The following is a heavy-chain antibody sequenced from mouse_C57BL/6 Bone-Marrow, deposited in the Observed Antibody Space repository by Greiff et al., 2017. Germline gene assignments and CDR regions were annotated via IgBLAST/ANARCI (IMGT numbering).Heavy chain of an antibody. J-gene: IGHJ1*03. Sequence: VQLQQPGAELVKPGASVKLSCTASGYTFTSYWMHWVKQRPGQGLEWIGMIHPNSGSTNYNEKFKSKATLTVDKSSSTAYMQLSSLTSEDSAVYYCARHGYYVDWYFDVWGTGTTVTVSS. CDR3: ARHGYYVDWYFDV. CDR1: GYTFTSYW. D-gene: IGHD2-3*01. V-gene: IGHV1-64*01. CDR2: IHPNSGST.